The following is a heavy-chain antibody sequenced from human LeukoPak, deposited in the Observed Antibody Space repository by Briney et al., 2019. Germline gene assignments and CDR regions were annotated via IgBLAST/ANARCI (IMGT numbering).Heavy chain of an antibody. D-gene: IGHD5-18*01. V-gene: IGHV4-59*01. CDR3: ARENGYRYDY. CDR2: IYYSGST. Sequence: TSETLSLTCTVSGGSISSYYWSWIRQPPGKGLEWIGYIYYSGSTNYNPSLKSRVTISVDTSKNQFSLKLSSVTAADTALYYCARENGYRYDYWGQGTLVTVSS. J-gene: IGHJ4*02. CDR1: GGSISSYY.